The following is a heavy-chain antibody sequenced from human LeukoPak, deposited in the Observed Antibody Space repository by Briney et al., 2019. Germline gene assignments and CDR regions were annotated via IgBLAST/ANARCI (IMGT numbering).Heavy chain of an antibody. J-gene: IGHJ6*02. D-gene: IGHD3-3*01. CDR3: ARGIDFGVVYYYYGMDV. CDR1: GYTFTSYG. CDR2: MNPNSGNT. Sequence: ASVKVSCKASGYTFTSYGINWVRQATGQGLEWMGWMNPNSGNTGYAQKFQGRVTMTRNTSISTAYMELSSLRSEDTAVYYCARGIDFGVVYYYYGMDVWGQGTTVTVSS. V-gene: IGHV1-8*02.